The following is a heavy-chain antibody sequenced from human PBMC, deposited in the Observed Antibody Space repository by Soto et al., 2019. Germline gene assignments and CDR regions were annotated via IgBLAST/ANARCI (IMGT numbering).Heavy chain of an antibody. CDR1: GFTFSNYA. CDR3: VKQQMRYIRAFDY. Sequence: EVQLLESGGGLVQPGESLRLSCAVSGFTFSNYAMSWVRQVHGKGLEWVSTISGSAGSTYYADSVKGRFTISRDNSKNTLYLQMNGLRAEDTAVYYCVKQQMRYIRAFDYWGQGTLLTVSS. V-gene: IGHV3-23*01. D-gene: IGHD5-18*01. J-gene: IGHJ4*02. CDR2: ISGSAGST.